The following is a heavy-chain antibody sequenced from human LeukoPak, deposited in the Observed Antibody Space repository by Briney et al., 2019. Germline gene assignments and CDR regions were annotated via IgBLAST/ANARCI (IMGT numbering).Heavy chain of an antibody. CDR1: GFTFSLYR. CDR2: ISSSSSYI. J-gene: IGHJ6*03. V-gene: IGHV3-21*01. Sequence: PGWSLRLSCAATGFTFSLYRMNSVRPAPGKGLEWVSSISSSSSYIYYADSVKSRFTISRDNAKNSLYLQMNSLRAEDTAVYYCARDFANYYMDVWGKGTTVTVSS. CDR3: ARDFANYYMDV. D-gene: IGHD3-3*01.